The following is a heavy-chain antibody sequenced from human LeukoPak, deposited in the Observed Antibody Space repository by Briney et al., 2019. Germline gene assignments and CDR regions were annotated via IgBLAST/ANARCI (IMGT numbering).Heavy chain of an antibody. CDR2: ISGSGGST. CDR3: ARADDSSSGYFDY. CDR1: GFTFSSYG. J-gene: IGHJ4*02. Sequence: GGSLRLSCAASGFTFSSYGMSWVRQAPGKGLEWVSAISGSGGSTYYADSVKGRFTISRDNAKNSLYLQMDSLRAEDTAVYYCARADDSSSGYFDYWGQGTLVTVSS. D-gene: IGHD6-6*01. V-gene: IGHV3-23*01.